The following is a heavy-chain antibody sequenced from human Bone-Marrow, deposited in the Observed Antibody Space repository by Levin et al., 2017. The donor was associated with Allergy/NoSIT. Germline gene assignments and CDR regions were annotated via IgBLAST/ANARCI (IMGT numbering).Heavy chain of an antibody. CDR1: AFTFSSYS. CDR2: ISSGAHYM. J-gene: IGHJ2*01. Sequence: ASVKVSCAASAFTFSSYSMTWVRQAPGKGLEWVSTISSGAHYMYYADSLEGRFTISRDDAKNSLYLQMNSLRADDTAVYYCARVGYSSSWYVVYYFDLWGRGTLVTVSS. CDR3: ARVGYSSSWYVVYYFDL. V-gene: IGHV3-21*01. D-gene: IGHD6-13*01.